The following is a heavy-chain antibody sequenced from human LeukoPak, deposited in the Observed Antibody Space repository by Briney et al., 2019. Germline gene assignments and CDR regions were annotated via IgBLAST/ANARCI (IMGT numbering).Heavy chain of an antibody. J-gene: IGHJ4*02. D-gene: IGHD3-22*01. CDR2: IYYSGST. CDR3: ARVGYYDSSGYYDY. Sequence: SETLSLTCTVSGGSISSSSYYWNWIRQPPGKGLEWIGYIYYSGSTNYNPSLKSRVTISIDTSKSHFSLKLSSVTAADTAVYYCARVGYYDSSGYYDYWGQGTLVTVSS. V-gene: IGHV4-61*03. CDR1: GGSISSSSYY.